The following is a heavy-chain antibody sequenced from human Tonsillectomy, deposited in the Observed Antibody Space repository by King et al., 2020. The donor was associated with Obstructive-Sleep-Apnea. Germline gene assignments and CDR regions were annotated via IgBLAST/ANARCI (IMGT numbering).Heavy chain of an antibody. D-gene: IGHD3-10*01. CDR3: ATDRTGSLDY. V-gene: IGHV3-21*01. CDR1: GFTFSSYS. CDR2: ISSSSSYI. J-gene: IGHJ4*02. Sequence: VQLVDFGGGLVKPGGSLRRSCAASGFTFSSYSLNWVRQAPGKGLEWVSSISSSSSYIYYADSVRGRFTISRDNAKNALNLQMNSLRAEDTAVYYCATDRTGSLDYWGQGTLATVSS.